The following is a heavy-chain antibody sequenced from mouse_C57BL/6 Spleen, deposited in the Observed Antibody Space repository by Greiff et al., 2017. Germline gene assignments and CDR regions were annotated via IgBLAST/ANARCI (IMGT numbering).Heavy chain of an antibody. D-gene: IGHD2-2*01. CDR2: IYPGDGDT. Sequence: QVQLQQSGPELVKPGASVKISCKASGYAFSSSWMNWVKQRPGKGLEWIGRIYPGDGDTNYNGKFKGKATLTADKSSSTAYMQLSSLTSEDSAVYFCARRMVMGYFDVWGTGTTVTVSS. J-gene: IGHJ1*03. CDR1: GYAFSSSW. V-gene: IGHV1-82*01. CDR3: ARRMVMGYFDV.